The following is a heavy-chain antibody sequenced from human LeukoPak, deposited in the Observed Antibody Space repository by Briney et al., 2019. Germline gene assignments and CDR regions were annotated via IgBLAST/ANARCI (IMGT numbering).Heavy chain of an antibody. J-gene: IGHJ4*02. V-gene: IGHV3-9*01. D-gene: IGHD5-24*01. Sequence: PGGSLRLSCAASGFTFDDYAMHWVRQAPGKGLEWVSGISWNSGSIGYADSVKGRFTISRDNAKNSLYLQMNSLRAEDTALYYCAKERRDGYNYFDYWGQGTLVTVSS. CDR2: ISWNSGSI. CDR3: AKERRDGYNYFDY. CDR1: GFTFDDYA.